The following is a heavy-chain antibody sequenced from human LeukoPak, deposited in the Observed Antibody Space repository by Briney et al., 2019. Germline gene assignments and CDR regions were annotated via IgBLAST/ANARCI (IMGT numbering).Heavy chain of an antibody. CDR2: ISWNSGTI. J-gene: IGHJ4*02. CDR1: GFTFDDFA. CDR3: ARIAMGGQHFDY. V-gene: IGHV3-9*01. D-gene: IGHD6-19*01. Sequence: PGGSLRLSCAASGFTFDDFAMHWGRQPPRKSLEWVSGISWNSGTIAYADSVKGRFTISRDNAKNSLYLQMNSLRAEDTAFYYCARIAMGGQHFDYWGQGTLVTVSS.